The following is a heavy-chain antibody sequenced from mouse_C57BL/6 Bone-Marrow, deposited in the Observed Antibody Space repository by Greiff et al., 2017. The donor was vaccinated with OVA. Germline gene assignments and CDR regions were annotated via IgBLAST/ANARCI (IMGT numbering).Heavy chain of an antibody. Sequence: EVKLQESGGGLVQPGGSMKLSCAASGFTFSDAWMDWVRQSPEQGLEWVAEIRNKANNHATYYAESVKGRFTISRDESKSSVYLQINSVRAEATGIYECTMGGVLMGYAMDYWGQGTSVTVSS. J-gene: IGHJ4*01. CDR1: GFTFSDAW. CDR2: IRNKANNHAT. V-gene: IGHV6-6*01. D-gene: IGHD1-1*01. CDR3: TMGGVLMGYAMDY.